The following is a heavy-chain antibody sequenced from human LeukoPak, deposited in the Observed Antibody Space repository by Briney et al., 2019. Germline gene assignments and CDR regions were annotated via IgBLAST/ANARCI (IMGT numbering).Heavy chain of an antibody. CDR2: ISSSSSYI. D-gene: IGHD3-10*01. CDR1: GFTFSSYS. V-gene: IGHV3-21*01. Sequence: GGSLRLSCAASGFTFSSYSMNWVRQAPGKGLEWVSSISSSSSYIYYADSVKGRFTISRDNAKNSLYLQMNSLRAEDTAVYYCARDMPGYYGSGNPFDYWGQGTLVTVSS. CDR3: ARDMPGYYGSGNPFDY. J-gene: IGHJ4*02.